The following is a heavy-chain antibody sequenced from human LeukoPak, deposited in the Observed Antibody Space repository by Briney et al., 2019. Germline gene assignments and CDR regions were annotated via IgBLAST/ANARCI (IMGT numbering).Heavy chain of an antibody. J-gene: IGHJ6*02. CDR2: IYYSGST. D-gene: IGHD6-6*01. CDR3: SRCPRPNYHNGMDV. CDR1: SRSISVYY. V-gene: IGHV4-59*01. Sequence: SQTLSLTCTVSSRSISVYYWSWIRQPPGKGLEWIGYIYYSGSTKFNPSLKSRVTMSLDAYKNQFFLRLSAVTAEDAAVYYCSRCPRPNYHNGMDVWGQGTMVTVSS.